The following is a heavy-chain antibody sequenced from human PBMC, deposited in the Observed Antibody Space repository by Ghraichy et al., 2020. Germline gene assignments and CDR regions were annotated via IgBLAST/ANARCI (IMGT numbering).Heavy chain of an antibody. Sequence: ASVKVSCKASGYTFTDYYMHWVRQAPGQGLEWMGWINPNTGGTTYAQKFQGRVTMTRDTSITTASMELSRLRSDDTAVYYCARDRVTGLSTIQGYWGQGTLVTVSS. CDR1: GYTFTDYY. J-gene: IGHJ4*02. D-gene: IGHD5/OR15-5a*01. CDR2: INPNTGGT. CDR3: ARDRVTGLSTIQGY. V-gene: IGHV1-2*02.